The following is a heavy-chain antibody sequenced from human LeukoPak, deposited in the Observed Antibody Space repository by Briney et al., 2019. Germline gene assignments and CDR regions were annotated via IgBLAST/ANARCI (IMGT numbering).Heavy chain of an antibody. D-gene: IGHD4-17*01. CDR3: ARAGGDYRYYFDY. J-gene: IGHJ4*02. Sequence: GGSLRLSCAASGFTFDDYGMSWVRQPPRKGLEWVSGINWNGGSTGYADSVKCRLTISRDNAKNSLYLQMNSLRAEDTALYYCARAGGDYRYYFDYWGQGTLVTVSS. CDR2: INWNGGST. V-gene: IGHV3-20*04. CDR1: GFTFDDYG.